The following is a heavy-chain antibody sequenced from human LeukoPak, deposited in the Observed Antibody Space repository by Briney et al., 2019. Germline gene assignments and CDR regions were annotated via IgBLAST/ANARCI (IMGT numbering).Heavy chain of an antibody. Sequence: GGSLRLSCAASGFTFSSYAMSWVRQAPGKGLEWVSAISGSGGSTYYADSVKGRFTISRDNSKNTLYLQMNSLRAEDTAVYYCAKVFDSSGYYYSYAFDIWGQGTMVTVSS. V-gene: IGHV3-23*01. CDR1: GFTFSSYA. CDR3: AKVFDSSGYYYSYAFDI. J-gene: IGHJ3*02. CDR2: ISGSGGST. D-gene: IGHD3-22*01.